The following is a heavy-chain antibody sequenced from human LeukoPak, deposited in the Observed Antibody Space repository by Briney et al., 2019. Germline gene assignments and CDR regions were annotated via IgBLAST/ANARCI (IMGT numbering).Heavy chain of an antibody. CDR2: FYYSGNT. CDR1: GGSISSSSYY. CDR3: ARRAVAGTSFEDY. D-gene: IGHD6-19*01. Sequence: SETLSPTCTVSGGSISSSSYYWGWIRQPPGTWLEWIVSFYYSGNTYYNPSLESRGIMSLDTYKNQFSLMLRSVTAADTAVYYCARRAVAGTSFEDYWGQGTLVTVSS. J-gene: IGHJ4*02. V-gene: IGHV4-39*01.